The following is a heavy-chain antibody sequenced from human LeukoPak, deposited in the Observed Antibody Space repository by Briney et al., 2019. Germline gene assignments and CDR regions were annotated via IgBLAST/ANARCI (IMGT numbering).Heavy chain of an antibody. CDR3: ARDRDPYSSGWYWFDP. Sequence: ASVKVSFKASGGTFSSYAISWVRQAPGQGLGWMGGIIPIFGTANYAQKFQGRVTITADESTSTAYMELSSLRSEDTAVYYCARDRDPYSSGWYWFDPWGQGTLVTVSS. D-gene: IGHD6-19*01. CDR2: IIPIFGTA. J-gene: IGHJ5*02. V-gene: IGHV1-69*13. CDR1: GGTFSSYA.